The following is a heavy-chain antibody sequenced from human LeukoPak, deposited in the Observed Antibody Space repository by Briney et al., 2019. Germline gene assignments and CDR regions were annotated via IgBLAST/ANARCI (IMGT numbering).Heavy chain of an antibody. J-gene: IGHJ4*02. Sequence: GGSLRLSCAASGFTISNYWMNWVRQAPGKGLEWVVNIKQDGSDKRYVDSVKGRFTISRDNAKNLLYLQMDSLRAEDTAVYYCAGGTGWLIDYWGQGTLVTVSS. CDR3: AGGTGWLIDY. CDR1: GFTISNYW. V-gene: IGHV3-7*05. CDR2: IKQDGSDK. D-gene: IGHD6-19*01.